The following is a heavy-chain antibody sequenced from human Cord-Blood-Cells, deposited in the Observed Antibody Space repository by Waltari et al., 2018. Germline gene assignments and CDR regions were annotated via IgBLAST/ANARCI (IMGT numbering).Heavy chain of an antibody. J-gene: IGHJ5*02. CDR2: FDRGDSET. V-gene: IGHV1-24*01. D-gene: IGHD3-10*01. CDR3: ATVRGPFGSGSYWGGFDP. Sequence: QVQLVQSGAEVKKPGASVKVSCKVSGYTLTELSMHWVRQAPGKGLEWMGGFDRGDSETIYAQKFQGRVTMTEDTSTDTAYMELSSLRSEDTAVYYCATVRGPFGSGSYWGGFDPWGQGTLVTVSS. CDR1: GYTLTELS.